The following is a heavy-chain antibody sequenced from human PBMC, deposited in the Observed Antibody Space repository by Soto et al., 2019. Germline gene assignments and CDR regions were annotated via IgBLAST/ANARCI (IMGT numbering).Heavy chain of an antibody. D-gene: IGHD3-3*01. CDR2: ISNDGSNT. CDR3: ARDRKCATFGVLTRYGRGV. CDR1: GFTFTDYH. Sequence: RGSLRLSCVASGFTFTDYHMYWVRQAPGKGLEWVSIISNDGSNTYSAESVKGRFTMSRDNSKNTLYLQMNSLRLEDTAIYFCARDRKCATFGVLTRYGRGVCRQGTTGAVSS. V-gene: IGHV3-30*03. J-gene: IGHJ6*02.